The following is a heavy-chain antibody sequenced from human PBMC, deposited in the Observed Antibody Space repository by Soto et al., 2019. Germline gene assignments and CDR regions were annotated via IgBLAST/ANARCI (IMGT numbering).Heavy chain of an antibody. CDR1: GFTFSDYY. J-gene: IGHJ4*02. Sequence: GGSLRLSCAASGFTFSDYYMSWIRQGPGKGLEWVSYISSSGSTIYYADSVKGRFTISRDNAKNSLYLQMNSLRAEDTAVYYCARDQRGSSSWYRKYYFDYWGQGTLVTVSS. V-gene: IGHV3-11*01. CDR3: ARDQRGSSSWYRKYYFDY. CDR2: ISSSGSTI. D-gene: IGHD6-13*01.